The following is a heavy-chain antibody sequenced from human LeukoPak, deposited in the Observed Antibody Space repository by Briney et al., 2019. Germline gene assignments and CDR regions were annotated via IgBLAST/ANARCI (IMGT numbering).Heavy chain of an antibody. CDR1: GYSFTSYW. CDR3: ARLNYYDSSEEAFDI. D-gene: IGHD3-22*01. V-gene: IGHV5-51*01. Sequence: GESLKISCQGSGYSFTSYWIGWVRQLPGKGLEWMGIIYPGDSDTRYSPSFQGQVTVSADKSISTAYLQWSSLKASDTAMYYCARLNYYDSSEEAFDIWGQGTMVTVSS. J-gene: IGHJ3*02. CDR2: IYPGDSDT.